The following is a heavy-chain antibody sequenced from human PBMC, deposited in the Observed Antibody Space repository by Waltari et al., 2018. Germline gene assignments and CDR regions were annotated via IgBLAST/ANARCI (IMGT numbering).Heavy chain of an antibody. J-gene: IGHJ4*02. CDR1: GFSLSTSGMR. Sequence: QVTLKEFGPALVKPTQTLTLTCTFSGFSLSTSGMRVSWIRQPPGKALEWLARIDWDDDKFYSTSLKTRLTISKDTSKNRVVLTMTNMDPVDTATYYCARSRTAAGFFDYWGQGTLVTVSS. D-gene: IGHD6-13*01. V-gene: IGHV2-70*04. CDR3: ARSRTAAGFFDY. CDR2: IDWDDDK.